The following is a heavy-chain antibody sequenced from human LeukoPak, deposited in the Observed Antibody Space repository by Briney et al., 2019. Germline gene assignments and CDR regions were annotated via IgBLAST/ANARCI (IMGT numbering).Heavy chain of an antibody. V-gene: IGHV3-23*01. Sequence: GGSLRLSCAASGSTFSSYAMSWVRQAPGKGLEWVSAISGSGGSTYYADSVKGRFTISRDNSKNTLYLQMNSLRAEDTAVYYCAKGPGGSYLNWFDPWGQGTLVTVSS. CDR1: GSTFSSYA. CDR3: AKGPGGSYLNWFDP. D-gene: IGHD1-26*01. J-gene: IGHJ5*02. CDR2: ISGSGGST.